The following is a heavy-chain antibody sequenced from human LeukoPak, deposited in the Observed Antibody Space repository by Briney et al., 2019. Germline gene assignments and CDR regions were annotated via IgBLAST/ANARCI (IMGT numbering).Heavy chain of an antibody. Sequence: GASVKVYCKASGYTFTGYYMHWVRQAPGQGLEWMGRINPNSGGTNYAQKFQGRVTMTRDTSISTAYMELSRLRSDDTAVYYCARLDYYDSSGYYYIDYWGQGTLVTVSS. CDR1: GYTFTGYY. V-gene: IGHV1-2*06. J-gene: IGHJ4*02. D-gene: IGHD3-22*01. CDR2: INPNSGGT. CDR3: ARLDYYDSSGYYYIDY.